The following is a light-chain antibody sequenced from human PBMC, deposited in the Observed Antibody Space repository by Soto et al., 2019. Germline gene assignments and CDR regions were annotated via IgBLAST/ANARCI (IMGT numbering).Light chain of an antibody. J-gene: IGKJ3*01. Sequence: DIQMTQSPSSVSASVGDRVTITCRASQGITTWLVWYQQKPGEAPKLLVYAASTLQTGVPSRFSGSGSGTEFSLTISSLQPEDSATYFCQQANSIPFTFGPGTKVHV. V-gene: IGKV1D-12*01. CDR1: QGITTW. CDR2: AAS. CDR3: QQANSIPFT.